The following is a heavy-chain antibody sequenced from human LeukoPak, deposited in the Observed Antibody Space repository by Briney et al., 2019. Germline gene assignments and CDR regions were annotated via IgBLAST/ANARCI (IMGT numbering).Heavy chain of an antibody. J-gene: IGHJ6*04. CDR1: GFTFSSYW. Sequence: GGSLRLSCAAYGFTFSSYWMSWVRQAPGKGLEWVANIKQDGSEKYYVDSVKGRFTISRDNAKNSLYLQMNSLRAEDTAVYYCAREGGGYYYGMDVWGKGTTVTVSS. V-gene: IGHV3-7*03. CDR3: AREGGGYYYGMDV. D-gene: IGHD3-16*01. CDR2: IKQDGSEK.